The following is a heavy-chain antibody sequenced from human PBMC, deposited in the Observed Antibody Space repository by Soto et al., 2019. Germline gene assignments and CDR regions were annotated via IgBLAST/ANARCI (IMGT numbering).Heavy chain of an antibody. V-gene: IGHV3-74*01. Sequence: EVQLVESGGGLVQPGGSLRLSCAASGFTFRNYWMHWVRQAPGKGLVWVSRIKYDESSTNYADSVYGRFTISRDNAKNTLYLKMNSLRGEVTAVYYCARGGWGAYYLDSWGQGTLVTVSS. D-gene: IGHD1-26*01. CDR1: GFTFRNYW. J-gene: IGHJ4*02. CDR2: IKYDESST. CDR3: ARGGWGAYYLDS.